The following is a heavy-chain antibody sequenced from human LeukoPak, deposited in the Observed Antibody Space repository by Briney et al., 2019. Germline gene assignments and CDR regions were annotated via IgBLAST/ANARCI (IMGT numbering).Heavy chain of an antibody. V-gene: IGHV4-61*02. CDR3: ARDPGQLWFHFDY. CDR1: GGSISSGSYY. J-gene: IGHJ4*02. CDR2: IYTSGST. Sequence: SQTLSLTCTVSGGSISSGSYYWSWIRQPAGKGLEWIGRIYTSGSTNYNPSLKSRVTISVDTSKNQFSLKLSSVTAADTAVYCCARDPGQLWFHFDYWGQGTLVTVSS. D-gene: IGHD5-18*01.